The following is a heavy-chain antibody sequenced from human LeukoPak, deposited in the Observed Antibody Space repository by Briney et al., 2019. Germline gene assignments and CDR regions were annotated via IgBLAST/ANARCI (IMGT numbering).Heavy chain of an antibody. CDR3: AKDFGFLAAGFDY. J-gene: IGHJ4*02. V-gene: IGHV3-20*04. D-gene: IGHD6-25*01. CDR1: GFTFDDYG. Sequence: SGGSLRLSCAASGFTFDDYGMSWVRQAPGKGLEWVSGINWNGGSTGYADSVKGRFTISRDNAKNSLYLQMNSLRAENTAVYYCAKDFGFLAAGFDYWGQGTLVTVSS. CDR2: INWNGGST.